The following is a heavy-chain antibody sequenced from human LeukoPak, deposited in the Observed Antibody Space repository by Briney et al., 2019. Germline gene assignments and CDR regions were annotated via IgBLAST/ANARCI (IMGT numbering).Heavy chain of an antibody. Sequence: SETLSLTCTVSGGSISSSSYYWGWIRQPPGKGLEWIGSIYYSGSTYYNPSLKSRVTISVDTSKNQFSLKLTSVTAADTAVYYCATISVIGRNHDYWGQGTLVTVSS. D-gene: IGHD5/OR15-5a*01. J-gene: IGHJ4*02. CDR3: ATISVIGRNHDY. V-gene: IGHV4-39*01. CDR2: IYYSGST. CDR1: GGSISSSSYY.